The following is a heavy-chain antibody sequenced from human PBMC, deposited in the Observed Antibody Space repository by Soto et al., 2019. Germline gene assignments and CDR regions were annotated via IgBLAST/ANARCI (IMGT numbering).Heavy chain of an antibody. Sequence: QVQLVQSGAEVKKPGSSVKVSCKASGGTFSSYTISWVRQAPGQGLEWMGRIIPILGIANYAQKFQGRVTITADKSTSTAYMELSSLRSEDTAVYYCVGYSSSPPSYYYYMDVWGKGTTVTVSS. CDR2: IIPILGIA. D-gene: IGHD6-6*01. CDR3: VGYSSSPPSYYYYMDV. CDR1: GGTFSSYT. V-gene: IGHV1-69*02. J-gene: IGHJ6*03.